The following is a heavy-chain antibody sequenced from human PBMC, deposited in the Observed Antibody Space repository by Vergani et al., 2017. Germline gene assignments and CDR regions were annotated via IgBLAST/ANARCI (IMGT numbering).Heavy chain of an antibody. V-gene: IGHV1-69*01. Sequence: QVQLVQSGAEVKKPGSSVKVSCKASGGTFSSYAISWVRQAPGQGPEWMGGIIPIFGTTNYAQEFQGRVTITSDESTSTAHVELSSLRSEGPAVDYCAGGEMAANLREDSVEIGGEGTVVTVSS. J-gene: IGHJ3*02. D-gene: IGHD5-24*01. CDR3: AGGEMAANLREDSVEI. CDR1: GGTFSSYA. CDR2: IIPIFGTT.